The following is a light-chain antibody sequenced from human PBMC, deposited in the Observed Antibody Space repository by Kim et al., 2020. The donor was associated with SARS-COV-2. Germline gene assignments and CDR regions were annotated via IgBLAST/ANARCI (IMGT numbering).Light chain of an antibody. V-gene: IGLV2-14*03. CDR3: SSYRSSSTWV. CDR1: SSDVGGYNY. CDR2: DVS. J-gene: IGLJ3*02. Sequence: QSALTQPASVSGSPGQSITISCTGTSSDVGGYNYVSWYQQHPGKAPKLMIYDVSNRPSGVSNRFSGSKSGNTASLTISGLQAGDEADYYCSSYRSSSTWVFGGGTQLTVL.